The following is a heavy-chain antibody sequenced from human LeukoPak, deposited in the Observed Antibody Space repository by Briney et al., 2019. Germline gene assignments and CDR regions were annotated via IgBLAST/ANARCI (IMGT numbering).Heavy chain of an antibody. CDR3: AKDPYSSSWYSPPIPDY. CDR1: GFTFSSYG. Sequence: GGSLRLSCAASGFTFSSYGMHWVRQAPGKGLEWVAFIRYDGSNKYYADSVKGRFTISRDNSKNTLYLQMNSLRAEDTAVYYCAKDPYSSSWYSPPIPDYWGQGTLVTVSS. J-gene: IGHJ4*02. CDR2: IRYDGSNK. D-gene: IGHD6-13*01. V-gene: IGHV3-30*02.